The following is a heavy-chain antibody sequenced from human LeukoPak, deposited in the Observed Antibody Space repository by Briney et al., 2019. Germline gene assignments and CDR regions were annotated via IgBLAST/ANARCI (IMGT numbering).Heavy chain of an antibody. D-gene: IGHD3-10*01. CDR3: AKDRQRELLGY. CDR2: ISGSGGST. J-gene: IGHJ4*02. V-gene: IGHV3-23*01. Sequence: PGGSQRLSCAASGFTFSSYAMSWVRQAPGKGLEWVSAISGSGGSTYYANSVKGRFTISRDNSKNTLYLQMNSLRAEDTAVYYCAKDRQRELLGYWGQGTLVTVSS. CDR1: GFTFSSYA.